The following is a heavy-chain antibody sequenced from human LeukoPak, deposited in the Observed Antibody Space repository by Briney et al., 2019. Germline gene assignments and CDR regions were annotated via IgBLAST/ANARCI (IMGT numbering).Heavy chain of an antibody. V-gene: IGHV3-23*01. CDR2: ISGSGGST. J-gene: IGHJ4*02. Sequence: GGSLRLSCAASGFTFSTHGMTCVRQAPGKGLEWVSAISGSGGSTYYADAVKGRFTISRDNSKNTLFLQMNSLRGEDTAVYYCAKDRGWFGGSLANFDYWGQGTLVTVSS. CDR1: GFTFSTHG. D-gene: IGHD3-10*01. CDR3: AKDRGWFGGSLANFDY.